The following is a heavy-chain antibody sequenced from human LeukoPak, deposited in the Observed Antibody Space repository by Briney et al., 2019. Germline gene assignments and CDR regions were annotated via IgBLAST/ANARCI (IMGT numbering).Heavy chain of an antibody. CDR1: GFTFSSYW. V-gene: IGHV3-74*01. CDR2: IASDGSST. J-gene: IGHJ5*02. Sequence: GGSLRLSCAASGFTFSSYWMNWVRQAPGKGLVWVSRIASDGSSTTYADSVKGRFSISRDNAKNTLYLQMNSLRAEDTAVYSCVRATMMNSGSWVDPWGQGTLVTVSS. D-gene: IGHD1-26*01. CDR3: VRATMMNSGSWVDP.